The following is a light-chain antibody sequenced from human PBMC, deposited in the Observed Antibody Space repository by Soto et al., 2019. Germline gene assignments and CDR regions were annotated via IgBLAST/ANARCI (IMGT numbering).Light chain of an antibody. J-gene: IGKJ1*01. Sequence: DIVMTQSPDSLAVSLGERATINCKSSQSVLYSSNNKNHLAWYQQKPGQPPKLLIYWASTRESGVPDRFSGSGSGTDFTLSISSLQAEAVAVYYCQQYYSVPWTFGQGTKVEIK. CDR2: WAS. CDR1: QSVLYSSNNKNH. V-gene: IGKV4-1*01. CDR3: QQYYSVPWT.